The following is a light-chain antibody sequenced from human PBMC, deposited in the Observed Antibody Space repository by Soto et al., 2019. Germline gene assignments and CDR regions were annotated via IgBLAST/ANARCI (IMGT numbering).Light chain of an antibody. V-gene: IGKV3-20*01. J-gene: IGKJ2*01. CDR2: GAS. Sequence: EIVWTQSPGTRSLSPGERDTLSCRASQSVSSSYLAWYQQKPGQSPRLLIYGASSRATGIPDKSRGSGTGTHFAHNITRLEPEDVEGYYYQQYCCSRPAYSFDQTPKPEIK. CDR3: QQYCCSRPAYS. CDR1: QSVSSSY.